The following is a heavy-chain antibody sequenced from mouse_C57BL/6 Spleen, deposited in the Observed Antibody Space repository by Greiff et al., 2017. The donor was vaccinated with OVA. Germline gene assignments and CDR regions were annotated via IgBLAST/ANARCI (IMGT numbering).Heavy chain of an antibody. CDR2: INPGSGGT. Sequence: QVHVKQSGAELVRPGTSVKVSCKASGYAFTNYLIAWVKQRPGQGLEWIGVINPGSGGTNYNEKFKGKATLTADKSSSTAYMQLSSLTSEDSAVYFCAREAQATFFDYWGQGTTLTVSS. D-gene: IGHD3-2*02. V-gene: IGHV1-54*01. J-gene: IGHJ2*01. CDR3: AREAQATFFDY. CDR1: GYAFTNYL.